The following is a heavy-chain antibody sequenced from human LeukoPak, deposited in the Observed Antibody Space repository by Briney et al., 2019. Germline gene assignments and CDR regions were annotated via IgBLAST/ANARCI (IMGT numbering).Heavy chain of an antibody. D-gene: IGHD5-18*01. CDR2: ISGSGGST. CDR3: AKYRRGYSYGPDDAFDI. V-gene: IGHV3-23*01. J-gene: IGHJ3*02. CDR1: GFTFSSYA. Sequence: SGGSLRLSCAASGFTFSSYAMSWVRQAPGKGLEWVSAISGSGGSTYYADSVKGRFTISRDNSKNTLYLQMNSLRAEDTAVYYCAKYRRGYSYGPDDAFDIWGQGTMVTVSS.